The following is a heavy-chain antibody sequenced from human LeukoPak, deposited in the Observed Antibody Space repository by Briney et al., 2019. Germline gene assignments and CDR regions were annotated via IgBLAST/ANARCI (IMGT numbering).Heavy chain of an antibody. Sequence: GGSLRLSCAAFGFTFSSYAMSWVRQAPGKGLEWVSRIDTSGGSTFYADSVKGRFTISRDTSRNILYLQMNSLRVEDTAVYHCARSANYDSSGYLFDYWGQGTRVTVSS. J-gene: IGHJ4*02. D-gene: IGHD3-22*01. CDR3: ARSANYDSSGYLFDY. CDR2: IDTSGGST. CDR1: GFTFSSYA. V-gene: IGHV3-23*01.